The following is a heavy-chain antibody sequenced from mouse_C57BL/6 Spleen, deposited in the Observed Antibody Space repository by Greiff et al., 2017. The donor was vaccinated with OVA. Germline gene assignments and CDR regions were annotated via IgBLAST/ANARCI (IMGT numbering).Heavy chain of an antibody. CDR2: ISGCGGNT. CDR1: GFTFSSYT. CDR3: ARTDYYGSRYYFDY. J-gene: IGHJ2*01. V-gene: IGHV5-9*01. Sequence: EVKVVESGGGLVKPGGSLKLSCAASGFTFSSYTMSWVRQTPEKRLEWVATISGCGGNTYYPDSVKGRVTISRDNAKNTLYLQMSSLRSEDTALYYCARTDYYGSRYYFDYWGQGTTLTVSS. D-gene: IGHD1-1*01.